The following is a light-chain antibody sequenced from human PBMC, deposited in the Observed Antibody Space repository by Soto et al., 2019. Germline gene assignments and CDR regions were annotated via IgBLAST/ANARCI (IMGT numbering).Light chain of an antibody. Sequence: IQMAQSPSSLSAYVGDSVTIVCRASQSISGYLNWYQQKQGKAPTLLIYAASSLQSGVPSRFSGSDYGTDVTLTISSLQTEDFATYYCQQANSFPLTFGGGTKVDIK. V-gene: IGKV1-39*01. CDR3: QQANSFPLT. CDR2: AAS. CDR1: QSISGY. J-gene: IGKJ4*01.